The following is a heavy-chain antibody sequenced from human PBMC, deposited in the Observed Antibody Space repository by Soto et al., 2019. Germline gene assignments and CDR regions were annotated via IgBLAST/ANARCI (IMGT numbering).Heavy chain of an antibody. D-gene: IGHD6-13*01. CDR1: GFTFSSYG. Sequence: GGSLRLSCAASGFTFSSYGMHWVRQAPGKGLEWVAVISYDGSNKYYADSVKGRFTISRDNSKNTLYLQMNSLRAEDTAVYYCAKESNGASEKKYSSSWYAPYFDYWGQGTLVTVSS. CDR2: ISYDGSNK. J-gene: IGHJ4*02. V-gene: IGHV3-30*18. CDR3: AKESNGASEKKYSSSWYAPYFDY.